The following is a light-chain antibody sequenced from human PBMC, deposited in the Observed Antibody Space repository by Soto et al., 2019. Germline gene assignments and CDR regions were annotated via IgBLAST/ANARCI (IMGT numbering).Light chain of an antibody. J-gene: IGKJ1*01. CDR1: QSVGSN. Sequence: IVMTHSPDTLSVSPGDRSTLSVRASQSVGSNLAWYQQKPGQAPRLLIYGASTRVTGIPARFSGSGSGTEFTLTISSLQSEDFAVYHCQQYYNWWTFGQGTKVDI. CDR2: GAS. CDR3: QQYYNWWT. V-gene: IGKV3-15*01.